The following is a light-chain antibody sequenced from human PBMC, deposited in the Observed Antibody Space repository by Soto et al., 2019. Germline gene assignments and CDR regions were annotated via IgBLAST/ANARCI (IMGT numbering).Light chain of an antibody. J-gene: IGLJ2*01. CDR2: GNS. Sequence: QAVVTQPPSVSGAPGQRVTISCTGSSSNIGAGYDVHWYQQLPGTAPKLLIYGNSNRPSGVPDRFSGPKSGTSASLAITGLQAEDEADYYCQSYDSSLSGYVVFGGWTKLTVL. CDR1: SSNIGAGYD. V-gene: IGLV1-40*01. CDR3: QSYDSSLSGYVV.